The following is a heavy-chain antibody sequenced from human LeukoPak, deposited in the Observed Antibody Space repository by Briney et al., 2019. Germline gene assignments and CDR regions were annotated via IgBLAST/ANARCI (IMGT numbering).Heavy chain of an antibody. D-gene: IGHD5-12*01. V-gene: IGHV3-66*01. CDR2: IYSGGST. J-gene: IGHJ4*02. Sequence: GGSLRLSCAASGFAFSTAWMTWVRQAPGKGLEWVSVIYSGGSTYYADSVKGRLTISRDNAKNTLYLQMNSLRAEDTAVYYCARDRSGYDFDYWGQGTLVTVSS. CDR3: ARDRSGYDFDY. CDR1: GFAFSTAW.